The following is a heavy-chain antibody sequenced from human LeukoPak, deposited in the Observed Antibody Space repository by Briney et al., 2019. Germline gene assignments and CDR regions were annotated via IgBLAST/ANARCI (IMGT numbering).Heavy chain of an antibody. CDR1: GYTFTSYA. J-gene: IGHJ5*02. CDR2: INAGNGNT. CDR3: ARDRGMATVISNWFDP. D-gene: IGHD4-17*01. Sequence: GASVKVSCKASGYTFTSYALHWVRQAPGQRLEWMGWINAGNGNTKYSQEFQGRVTITRDTSASTAYMELSSLRSEDMAAYYCARDRGMATVISNWFDPWGQGTLVTVSS. V-gene: IGHV1-3*03.